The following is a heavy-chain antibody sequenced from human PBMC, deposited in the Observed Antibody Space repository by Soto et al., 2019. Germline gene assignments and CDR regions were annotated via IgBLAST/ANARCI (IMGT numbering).Heavy chain of an antibody. Sequence: SETLSLTCTVSGGSISSSSYYWGWIRQPPGKGLEWIGSIYYSGSTYYNPSLKSRVTISVDTSKNQFSLKLSSVTAADTAVYYCASIPPVSYDYWGQGTLLTVSS. D-gene: IGHD2-2*02. CDR3: ASIPPVSYDY. J-gene: IGHJ4*02. V-gene: IGHV4-39*01. CDR2: IYYSGST. CDR1: GGSISSSSYY.